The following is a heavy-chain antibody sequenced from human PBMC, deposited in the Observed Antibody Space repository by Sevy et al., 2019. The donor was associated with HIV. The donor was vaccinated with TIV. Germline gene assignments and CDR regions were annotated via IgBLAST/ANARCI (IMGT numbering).Heavy chain of an antibody. J-gene: IGHJ6*02. V-gene: IGHV3-21*01. CDR2: ISSSSNYI. D-gene: IGHD3-10*01. Sequence: GGSLRLSCAASGFSFSAYSMNWVRQAPGKGLEWVSSISSSSNYIYDADSVKGRFTISSNNAKNSFYLQMNSLRAEDSAVYQCARDRGVGTSSYGMDVWGQGTTVTVSS. CDR1: GFSFSAYS. CDR3: ARDRGVGTSSYGMDV.